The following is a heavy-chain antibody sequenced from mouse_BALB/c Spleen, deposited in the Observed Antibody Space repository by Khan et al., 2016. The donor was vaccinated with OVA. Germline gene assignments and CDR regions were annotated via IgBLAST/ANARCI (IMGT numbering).Heavy chain of an antibody. CDR2: ISYGGST. V-gene: IGHV3-2*02. CDR1: GYSITSDYA. D-gene: IGHD1-1*01. Sequence: EVQLQESGPGLVKPSQSLSLTCTVTGYSITSDYAWDWLRQFPGNKLEWMGYISYGGSTSYNASLKSRFSITRETSKNQFFLQLNYVTTEDTATYYCARKNYYGYAMDYWGQGTSVTVSS. CDR3: ARKNYYGYAMDY. J-gene: IGHJ4*01.